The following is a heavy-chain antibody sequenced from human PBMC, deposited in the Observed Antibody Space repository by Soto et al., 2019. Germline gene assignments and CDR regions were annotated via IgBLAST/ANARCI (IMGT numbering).Heavy chain of an antibody. CDR2: ISYDGSNK. CDR3: AKDLVRVFWSGPKN. D-gene: IGHD3-3*01. Sequence: QVQLVESGGGVVQPGRSLRLSCAASGFTFSSYGMHWVRQAPGKGLEWVAVISYDGSNKYYADSVKGRFTIPRDNSKNTLYLQMNSLRAEDTAVYYCAKDLVRVFWSGPKNWGQGTLVTVSS. V-gene: IGHV3-30*18. J-gene: IGHJ4*02. CDR1: GFTFSSYG.